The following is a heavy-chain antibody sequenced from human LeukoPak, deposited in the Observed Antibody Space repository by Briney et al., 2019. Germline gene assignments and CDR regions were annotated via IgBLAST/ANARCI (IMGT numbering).Heavy chain of an antibody. CDR2: SYPGNSDT. Sequence: GESLKISCKGSGYSFTSYWIGWVGQMPGKGLEWMGISYPGNSDTGYSPSFQGQVTISADKSISTAYLQWSSLKASDTAMYYCARGGSGSYSGFDYWGQGTLVTVSS. CDR3: ARGGSGSYSGFDY. D-gene: IGHD3-10*01. V-gene: IGHV5-51*01. CDR1: GYSFTSYW. J-gene: IGHJ4*02.